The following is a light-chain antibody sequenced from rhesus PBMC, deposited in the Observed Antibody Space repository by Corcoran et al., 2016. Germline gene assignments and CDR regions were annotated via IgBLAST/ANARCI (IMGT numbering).Light chain of an antibody. CDR3: QLGYGILT. V-gene: IGKV1-25*01. J-gene: IGKJ4*01. Sequence: DIQMTQSPSSLSASVGDRVTITCRASQGISINLAWYQQKPGKVPKLLIYRASTLQSGFPSRFSGGGSGTDFTLTISSLQPEDFATYYCQLGYGILTFGGGTNVEIK. CDR2: RAS. CDR1: QGISIN.